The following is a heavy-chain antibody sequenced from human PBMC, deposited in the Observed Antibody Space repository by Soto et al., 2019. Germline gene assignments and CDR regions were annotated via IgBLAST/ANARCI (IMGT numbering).Heavy chain of an antibody. D-gene: IGHD2-2*02. Sequence: AQTLSLTCAISGDSVSSNSAAWNWIRQSPSRGLEWLGRTYYRSKWYNDYAVSVKSRITINPDTSKNQFSLQMNSVTTEDTAVYYRARDGYCSSTRCYKDYYYGMDVWGEGTTVTVSS. J-gene: IGHJ6*04. CDR3: ARDGYCSSTRCYKDYYYGMDV. CDR2: TYYRSKWYN. CDR1: GDSVSSNSAA. V-gene: IGHV6-1*01.